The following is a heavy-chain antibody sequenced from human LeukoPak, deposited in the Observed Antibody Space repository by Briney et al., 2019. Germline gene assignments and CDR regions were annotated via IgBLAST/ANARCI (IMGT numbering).Heavy chain of an antibody. D-gene: IGHD3/OR15-3a*01. J-gene: IGHJ4*02. CDR1: GFTFSDAW. CDR3: LTDRTGSY. CDR2: IISNSDGGTT. V-gene: IGHV3-15*01. Sequence: GGSLRLTCAASGFTFSDAWMSWVRQAPGKGLEWVGRIISNSDGGTTNYAAPVKGRFTISRDDSINTLYLQMNSLKTEDTAVYYCLTDRTGSYWGQGTLVTVSS.